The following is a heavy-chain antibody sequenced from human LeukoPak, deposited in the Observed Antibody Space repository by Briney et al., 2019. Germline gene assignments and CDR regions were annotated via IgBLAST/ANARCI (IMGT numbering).Heavy chain of an antibody. Sequence: PGRSLRLSCAASGFTFSSYGMHWVRQAPGKGLEWVSSIYSAGATHYAESVKGRFTISRDNSKNTLYLQMNSLRAEDMAVYYCARIEWERLGRAFDIWGQGTMVTVSS. J-gene: IGHJ3*02. V-gene: IGHV3-53*01. CDR1: GFTFSSYG. CDR3: ARIEWERLGRAFDI. CDR2: IYSAGAT. D-gene: IGHD1-26*01.